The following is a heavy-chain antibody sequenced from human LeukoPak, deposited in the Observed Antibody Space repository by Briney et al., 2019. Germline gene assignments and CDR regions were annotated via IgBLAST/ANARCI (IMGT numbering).Heavy chain of an antibody. CDR1: EFTLSSYW. CDR2: INSDGSST. D-gene: IGHD3-3*01. Sequence: QPGGSLRLSCAASEFTLSSYWMHWVRQPPGKGLVWVSRINSDGSSTRYADSVKGRFTISRDNAKNTLYLQMNSLRAEDTAVYYCARESPVYGVGDYWGQGTLVTVSS. V-gene: IGHV3-74*01. J-gene: IGHJ4*02. CDR3: ARESPVYGVGDY.